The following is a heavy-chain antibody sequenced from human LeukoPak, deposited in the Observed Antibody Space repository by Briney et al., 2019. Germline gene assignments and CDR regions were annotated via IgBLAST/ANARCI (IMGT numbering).Heavy chain of an antibody. J-gene: IGHJ4*02. CDR2: IAPGDSDT. V-gene: IGHV5-51*01. D-gene: IGHD2-15*01. Sequence: GESLKISCKGSGYSFTAYWIGWVRQMPGKGPELMGIIAPGDSDTRYNPAFQGQVTISADKSITTAYLQWSSLKASDTAMYYCARGDCSGGNCHFDYWGQGTLVTVSS. CDR3: ARGDCSGGNCHFDY. CDR1: GYSFTAYW.